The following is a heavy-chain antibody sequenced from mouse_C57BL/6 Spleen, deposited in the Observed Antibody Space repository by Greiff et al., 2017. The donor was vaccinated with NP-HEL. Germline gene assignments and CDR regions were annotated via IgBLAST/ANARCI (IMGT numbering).Heavy chain of an antibody. Sequence: EVQLQQSGPELVKPGASVKMSCKASGYTFTDYNMHWVKQSHGKSLEWIGYINPNNGGTSYNQKFKGKATLTVNKSSSTAYMELRSLASEDSAVYYGARGYDGYAAWFAYWGQGTLVTVSA. CDR3: ARGYDGYAAWFAY. D-gene: IGHD2-3*01. J-gene: IGHJ3*01. CDR1: GYTFTDYN. CDR2: INPNNGGT. V-gene: IGHV1-22*01.